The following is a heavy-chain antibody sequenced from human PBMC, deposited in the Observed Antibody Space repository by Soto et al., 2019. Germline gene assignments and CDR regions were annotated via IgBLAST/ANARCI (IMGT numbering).Heavy chain of an antibody. CDR2: INPSGGST. CDR1: GYTFTSYY. CDR3: ARDQGLRAPFDY. V-gene: IGHV1-46*01. D-gene: IGHD6-25*01. Sequence: ASVKVSCKSSGYTFTSYYMHWVRQAPGQGLEWMGIINPSGGSTSYAQKFQGRVTMTRDTSTSTVYMELSRLRSEDTAVYYCARDQGLRAPFDYWGQGTLVTVSS. J-gene: IGHJ4*02.